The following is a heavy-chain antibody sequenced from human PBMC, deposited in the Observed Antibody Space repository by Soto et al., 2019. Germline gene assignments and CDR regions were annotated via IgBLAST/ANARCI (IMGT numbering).Heavy chain of an antibody. CDR1: GFTFTSSA. D-gene: IGHD2-2*02. CDR2: IVVGSGNT. J-gene: IGHJ6*02. CDR3: AADSLQYKLLYLGGKSYYYGMDV. V-gene: IGHV1-58*01. Sequence: SVKVSCKASGFTFTSSAVQWVRQARGQRLEWIGWIVVGSGNTNYAQKFQERVTITRDMSTSTAYMELSSLRSEDTAVYYCAADSLQYKLLYLGGKSYYYGMDVWGQGTTVTVSS.